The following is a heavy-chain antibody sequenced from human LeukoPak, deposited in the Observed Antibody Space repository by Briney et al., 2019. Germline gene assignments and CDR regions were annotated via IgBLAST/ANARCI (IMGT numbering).Heavy chain of an antibody. CDR2: ISAYNGNT. CDR3: ARGGPQNYYGSGSYYYYYGMDV. D-gene: IGHD3-10*01. V-gene: IGHV1-18*01. J-gene: IGHJ6*02. CDR1: GYTFTSYG. Sequence: ASVKVFCKASGYTFTSYGISWVRQATGQGLEWMGWISAYNGNTNYAQKLQARDTMTTDTSTSTAYMELRSLRSDDPAVYYCARGGPQNYYGSGSYYYYYGMDVWGQGTTVTVSS.